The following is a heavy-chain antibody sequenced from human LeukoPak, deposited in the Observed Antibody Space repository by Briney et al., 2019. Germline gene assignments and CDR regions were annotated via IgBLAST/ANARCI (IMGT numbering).Heavy chain of an antibody. D-gene: IGHD3-10*01. Sequence: QPGGSLRLSCAASGFTLSTYVMTWVRQAPGKGLEWVSAILGSGGGTYYADSVKGRFTISRDNSKNTLYLQMNSLRAEDTAVYYCATTPGAYYYYHMDVWGQGTTVTVSS. V-gene: IGHV3-23*01. J-gene: IGHJ6*02. CDR2: ILGSGGGT. CDR1: GFTLSTYV. CDR3: ATTPGAYYYYHMDV.